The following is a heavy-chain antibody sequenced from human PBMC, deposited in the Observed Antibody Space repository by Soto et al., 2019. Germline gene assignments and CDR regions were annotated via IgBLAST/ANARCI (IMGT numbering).Heavy chain of an antibody. CDR1: GFTFSSYA. CDR3: TKDRVPDGIYSFDY. V-gene: IGHV3-30-3*01. J-gene: IGHJ4*02. Sequence: GGSLRLSCAASGFTFSSYAMHWVRQAPGKGLEWVAVISYDGSNKYYADYVKGRINISRKNSKNTLYLQMNSLTVEDAAVYFCTKDRVPDGIYSFDYWGQGALVTVSS. D-gene: IGHD2-15*01. CDR2: ISYDGSNK.